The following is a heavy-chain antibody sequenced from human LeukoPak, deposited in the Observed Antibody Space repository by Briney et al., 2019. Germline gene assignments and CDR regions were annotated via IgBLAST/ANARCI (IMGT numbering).Heavy chain of an antibody. D-gene: IGHD2-15*01. CDR3: ARRGRHSSKDRHVDY. CDR1: GFTFSSYS. Sequence: GGSLRLSCAASGFTFSSYSMNWVRQAPGKGLEWVSYISSSGSTIYYADSVKGRFTISRDNAKNSLYLQMNSLRAEDTAVYYCARRGRHSSKDRHVDYWGQGTLVTVSS. V-gene: IGHV3-48*01. J-gene: IGHJ4*02. CDR2: ISSSGSTI.